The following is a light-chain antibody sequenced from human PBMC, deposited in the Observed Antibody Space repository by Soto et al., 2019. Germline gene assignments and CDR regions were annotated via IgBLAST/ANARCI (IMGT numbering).Light chain of an antibody. J-gene: IGKJ1*01. CDR2: GAS. CDR1: QSVSSN. Sequence: EIVMTQSPATLSVSPGERATLSCRASQSVSSNLAWYQQKPGQAPRLLIYGASTRATGIPARFSGSRSGTEFTPTISSLQSEDFAVYYCQQYNNWRGTFGQGTKVEIK. CDR3: QQYNNWRGT. V-gene: IGKV3-15*01.